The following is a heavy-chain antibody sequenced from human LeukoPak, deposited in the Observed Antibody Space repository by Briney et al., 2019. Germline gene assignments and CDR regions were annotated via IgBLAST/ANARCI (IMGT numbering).Heavy chain of an antibody. V-gene: IGHV3-23*01. CDR3: ARGGLYGDYVVAFDI. J-gene: IGHJ3*02. CDR1: GFTFSSYA. Sequence: GGSLRLSCAASGFTFSSYAMSWVRQAPGKGLEWVSAISGSGGSTYYADSVKGRFTISRDNSKNTLYLQMNSLRSEDTAVYYCARGGLYGDYVVAFDIWGQGTMVTVSS. CDR2: ISGSGGST. D-gene: IGHD4-17*01.